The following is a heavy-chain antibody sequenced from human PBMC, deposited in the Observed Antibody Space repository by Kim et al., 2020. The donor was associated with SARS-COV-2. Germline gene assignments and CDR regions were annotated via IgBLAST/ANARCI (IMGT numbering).Heavy chain of an antibody. CDR2: INKDGSEI. J-gene: IGHJ5*02. CDR1: GFTFSRHW. V-gene: IGHV3-74*01. D-gene: IGHD5-18*01. Sequence: GGSLRLSCVASGFTFSRHWMQWVRQAPGKGLAWVSHINKDGSEIRYADSVKSRFTASRDNAKNTLYLQMNSLRVEDTAVYYCARDYSAERKFDPWGQGT. CDR3: ARDYSAERKFDP.